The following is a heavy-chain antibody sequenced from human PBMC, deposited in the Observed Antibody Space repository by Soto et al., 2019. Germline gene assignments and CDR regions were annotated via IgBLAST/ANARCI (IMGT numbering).Heavy chain of an antibody. CDR1: GYTFTSYG. J-gene: IGHJ6*02. D-gene: IGHD2-2*01. CDR2: ISAYNGNT. V-gene: IGHV1-18*04. CDR3: AGVVPAAIHYYYGMDV. Sequence: ASVKVSCKASGYTFTSYGISWVRQAPGQGLEWMGWISAYNGNTNYAQKLQGRVTMTTDTSTSTAYMELRSLRSEDTAVYYCAGVVPAAIHYYYGMDVWGQGTTVTVSS.